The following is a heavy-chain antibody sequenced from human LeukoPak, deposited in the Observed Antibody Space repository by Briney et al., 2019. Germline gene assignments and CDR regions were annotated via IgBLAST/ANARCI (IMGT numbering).Heavy chain of an antibody. CDR2: ISYDGSNK. J-gene: IGHJ5*02. D-gene: IGHD3-3*01. CDR3: AKGYDFWSGRNWFDP. V-gene: IGHV3-30-3*01. CDR1: GFTFSSYA. Sequence: PGGSLRLSCAASGFTFSSYAMHWVRQAPGKGLEWVAVISYDGSNKYYADSVKGRFTISRDNSKNTLYLQMNSLRAEDTAVYYRAKGYDFWSGRNWFDPWGQGTLVTVSS.